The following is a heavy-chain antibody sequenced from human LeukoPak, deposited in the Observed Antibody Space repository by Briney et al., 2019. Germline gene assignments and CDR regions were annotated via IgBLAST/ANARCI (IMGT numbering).Heavy chain of an antibody. V-gene: IGHV3-23*01. Sequence: GGSLRLSCAPSRFTFSSYAMSGVRHAPGEGGEGVSGMRGSGSSTYNADSVKGRFTISKDKSKITLYLQMNSLRAEDTAVYSCAKDLSLGGATTDFDYWGQGTLVTVSS. J-gene: IGHJ4*02. CDR1: RFTFSSYA. CDR2: MRGSGSST. D-gene: IGHD1-26*01. CDR3: AKDLSLGGATTDFDY.